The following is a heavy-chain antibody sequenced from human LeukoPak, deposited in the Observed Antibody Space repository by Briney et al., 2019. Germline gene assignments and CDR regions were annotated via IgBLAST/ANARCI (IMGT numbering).Heavy chain of an antibody. V-gene: IGHV4-30-2*05. CDR1: GGSISSGGYS. Sequence: SEPLSLTCAVSGGSISSGGYSWSWIRQPPGKGLEWIGYIYDSGSAYYNPSLKSRVTISVDTSKNQFSLKLSSVTAADTAVYYCARVGVDGYYGWGEFDYWGQGTLVTVSS. D-gene: IGHD3-10*01. J-gene: IGHJ4*02. CDR2: IYDSGSA. CDR3: ARVGVDGYYGWGEFDY.